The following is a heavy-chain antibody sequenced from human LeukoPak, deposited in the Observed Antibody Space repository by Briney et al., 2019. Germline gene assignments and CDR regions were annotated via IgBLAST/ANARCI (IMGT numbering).Heavy chain of an antibody. D-gene: IGHD5-18*01. CDR2: ISYDGSNK. CDR1: RCTFSGYA. J-gene: IGHJ4*02. CDR3: AREDTAIDY. V-gene: IGHV3-30-3*01. Sequence: GGSLRLSCAASRCTFSGYAMHWVRQAPGKGLEWVAVISYDGSNKYYADSVKGRFTISRDNSKNTLYLQMNSLRAEDTAVYYCAREDTAIDYWGQGPLVTVSS.